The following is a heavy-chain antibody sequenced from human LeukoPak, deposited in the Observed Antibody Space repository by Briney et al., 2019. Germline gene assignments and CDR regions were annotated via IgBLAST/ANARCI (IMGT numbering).Heavy chain of an antibody. CDR1: GGSIINYY. Sequence: SQTLSLTCTVSGGSIINYYWSWIRQTPGKGLEWIGYIYSSGITDYNPSVKSRVTISLDTSKNQFSLKLTSVTAADTAVYYCARHGFRSFTQPFDYWGQGTLVTVSS. J-gene: IGHJ4*02. D-gene: IGHD2-21*01. CDR2: IYSSGIT. CDR3: ARHGFRSFTQPFDY. V-gene: IGHV4-59*08.